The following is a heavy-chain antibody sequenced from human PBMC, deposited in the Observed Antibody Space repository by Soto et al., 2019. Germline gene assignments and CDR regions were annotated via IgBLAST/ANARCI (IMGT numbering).Heavy chain of an antibody. CDR3: ARGGYGGSFDS. V-gene: IGHV4-30-2*01. CDR2: TYNTGST. Sequence: QLQMQQSGSRLVKPSETLSLNCGVSGGSITSGGLSRSWSWLRQPPGGGLQWIGNTYNTGSTYYTAALKGRVTISVDMSKDQVSLKLTSVTAADTAVYYCARGGYGGSFDSWGQGILVTVSS. CDR1: GGSITSGGLS. J-gene: IGHJ4*02. D-gene: IGHD4-17*01.